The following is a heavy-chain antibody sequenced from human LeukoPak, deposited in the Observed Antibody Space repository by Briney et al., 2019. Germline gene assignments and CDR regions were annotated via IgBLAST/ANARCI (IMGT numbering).Heavy chain of an antibody. CDR2: IYYTGTT. D-gene: IGHD4-11*01. CDR1: GGSFTTYG. J-gene: IGHJ6*03. CDR3: ARLDYSQDGLSRQSMDV. V-gene: IGHV4-59*08. Sequence: SETLSLTCTVSGGSFTTYGWRWIRQPPGKRLEWMGYIYYTGTTNYNPSFKSRVTISVDTSKNQFSLRVKSVTDADTAVYYCARLDYSQDGLSRQSMDVWGRGTTVIVSS.